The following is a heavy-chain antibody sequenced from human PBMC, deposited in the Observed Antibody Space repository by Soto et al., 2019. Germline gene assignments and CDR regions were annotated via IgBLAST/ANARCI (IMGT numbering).Heavy chain of an antibody. CDR2: VYYTGDT. Sequence: QVQLQQSGPRLVKPSETLSLTCTVSSGPDRSHNWGWIRQPPGRGLEWIGYVYYTGDTAYNPSLRTLVSSSADPSTTDISPTLSSVTAADTAVYYCVRQGIDYLHGLVAVWGQGTTVSVSS. V-gene: IGHV4-59*08. CDR1: SGPDRSHN. J-gene: IGHJ6*02. CDR3: VRQGIDYLHGLVAV. D-gene: IGHD4-17*01.